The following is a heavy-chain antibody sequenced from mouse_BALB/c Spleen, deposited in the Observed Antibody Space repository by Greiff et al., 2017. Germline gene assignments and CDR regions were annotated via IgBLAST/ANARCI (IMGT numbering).Heavy chain of an antibody. Sequence: DVKLVESGGGLVKPGGSLKLSCAASGFTFSSYTMSWVRQTPEKRLEWVATISSGGSYTYYPDSVKGRFTISRDNAKNTLYLQMSSLKSEDTAMYYCTREGYYDAMDYWGQGTSVTVSS. J-gene: IGHJ4*01. CDR2: ISSGGSYT. CDR3: TREGYYDAMDY. CDR1: GFTFSSYT. V-gene: IGHV5-6-4*01. D-gene: IGHD2-2*01.